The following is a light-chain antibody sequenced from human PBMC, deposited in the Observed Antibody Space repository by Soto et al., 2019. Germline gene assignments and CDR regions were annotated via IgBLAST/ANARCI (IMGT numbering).Light chain of an antibody. CDR1: ESVXRW. V-gene: IGKV1-5*03. Sequence: DIXMTQSPSTLSASVGDRVTITCRASESVXRWLXWYQQKPGRTPKLLIYQASTLETGVPSRFSGSGSGTEFTLTISSLQPXDFATYYCQQYNAYSQAFGQXTKVEIK. CDR3: QQYNAYSQA. CDR2: QAS. J-gene: IGKJ1*01.